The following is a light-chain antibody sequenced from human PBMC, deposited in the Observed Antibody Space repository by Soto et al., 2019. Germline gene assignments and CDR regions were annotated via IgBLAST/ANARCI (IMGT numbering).Light chain of an antibody. Sequence: EIVMTQSPATLSVSPGERATLSCRASQSVSSNLVWYQQKPGQAPRLLIYGASTRATGIPARFSGSGSGTEFTLTISSLQSEDFAEYHCQQYNNWPQTFGQGAKVDI. CDR2: GAS. CDR1: QSVSSN. J-gene: IGKJ1*01. CDR3: QQYNNWPQT. V-gene: IGKV3-15*01.